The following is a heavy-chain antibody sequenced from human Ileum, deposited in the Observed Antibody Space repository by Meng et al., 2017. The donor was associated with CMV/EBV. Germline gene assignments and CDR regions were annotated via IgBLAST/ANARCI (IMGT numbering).Heavy chain of an antibody. Sequence: SLPCTVCGGSISTYYWSWIRQPPGQGLEWIGYISYIGTTNYNPSLKSRVTILIDTSKNQFSLKLSSVTAADTAMYYCARRRGGYFDIWGQGTMVTVSS. CDR1: GGSISTYY. J-gene: IGHJ3*02. CDR2: ISYIGTT. D-gene: IGHD3-16*01. CDR3: ARRRGGYFDI. V-gene: IGHV4-59*01.